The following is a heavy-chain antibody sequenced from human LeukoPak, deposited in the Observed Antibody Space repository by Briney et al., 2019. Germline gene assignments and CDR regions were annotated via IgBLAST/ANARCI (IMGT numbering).Heavy chain of an antibody. Sequence: GGSLRLSCAASGFTFSSYSMNWVRQAPGKGLEWVSSISSSSYIYYADSVKGRFTISRDNAKNSLYLQMNSLRAEDTAVYYCARDLRGDYAFEYWGQGTLVTVSS. CDR3: ARDLRGDYAFEY. CDR2: ISSSSYI. V-gene: IGHV3-21*01. J-gene: IGHJ4*02. D-gene: IGHD4-17*01. CDR1: GFTFSSYS.